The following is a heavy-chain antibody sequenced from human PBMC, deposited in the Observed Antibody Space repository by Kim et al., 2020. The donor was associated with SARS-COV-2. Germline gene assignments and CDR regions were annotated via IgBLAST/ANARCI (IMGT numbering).Heavy chain of an antibody. CDR2: ISSSSSYI. Sequence: GGSLRLSCAASGFTFSSYSMNWVRQAPGKGLEWVSSISSSSSYIYYADSVKGRFTISRDNAKNSLYLQMNSLRAEDTAVYYCARGPGGMSTLRPSNLDYWGQGTLVTVSS. V-gene: IGHV3-21*01. CDR3: ARGPGGMSTLRPSNLDY. CDR1: GFTFSSYS. J-gene: IGHJ4*02. D-gene: IGHD2-15*01.